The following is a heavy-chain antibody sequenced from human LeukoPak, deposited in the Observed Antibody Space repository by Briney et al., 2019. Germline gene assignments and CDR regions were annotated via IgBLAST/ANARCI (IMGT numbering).Heavy chain of an antibody. CDR3: AKAAQGAYCGGDCHFDY. CDR2: ISGSGSST. J-gene: IGHJ4*02. V-gene: IGHV3-23*01. CDR1: GFTFSSYA. D-gene: IGHD2-21*02. Sequence: PGGSLRLSCAASGFTFSSYAMSWVRQAPGKGLEWVSAISGSGSSTYYTDSVKGRFTISRDNSKNTLYLQMNSLRAEDTAVYYCAKAAQGAYCGGDCHFDYWGQGTLVTVSS.